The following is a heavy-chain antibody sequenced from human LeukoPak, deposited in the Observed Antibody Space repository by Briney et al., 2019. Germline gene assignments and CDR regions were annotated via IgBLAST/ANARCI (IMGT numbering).Heavy chain of an antibody. V-gene: IGHV4-38-2*01. CDR2: IYHSGST. CDR3: RKTRHYYDSKGAFDM. Sequence: SETLSLTCAVSGYSISSGYYWGGIRQPPGKGLEWVGSIYHSGSTYYNPSLKSRVTISVDTSKNQFSLKLSSVTTAHTAVYFCRKTRHYYDSKGAFDMWGKGTMVTVFS. CDR1: GYSISSGYY. D-gene: IGHD3-22*01. J-gene: IGHJ3*02.